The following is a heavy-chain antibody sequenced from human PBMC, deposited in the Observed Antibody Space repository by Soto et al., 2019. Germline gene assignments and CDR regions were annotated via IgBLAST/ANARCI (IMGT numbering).Heavy chain of an antibody. Sequence: QVQLVQSGAEVKKPESSVKVSRKAPGGTFSTYAISWVRQDPGQGLEWMGGIIPMFSTANYAQRVQDRVTINADDSTNTVYMELIRLRPDDTAVYFCASGIQLWLRRINNGYSGWGQGTLVSVSS. J-gene: IGHJ4*02. CDR3: ASGIQLWLRRINNGYSG. CDR2: IIPMFSTA. V-gene: IGHV1-69*12. CDR1: GGTFSTYA. D-gene: IGHD5-18*01.